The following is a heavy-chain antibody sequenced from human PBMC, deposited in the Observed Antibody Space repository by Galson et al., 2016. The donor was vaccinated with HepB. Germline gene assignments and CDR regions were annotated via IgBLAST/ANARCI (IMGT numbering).Heavy chain of an antibody. V-gene: IGHV3-48*02. CDR3: ATQYCSSGSCYSAAPGYWYFDL. CDR1: GFTFSSYT. CDR2: ISSSSSI. Sequence: SLRLSCAASGFTFSSYTMNWVRQAPGKGLEWVSYISSSSSIYYADSVKGRFTISRDNAKNSLYLQMNSLRDEDTAVYYCATQYCSSGSCYSAAPGYWYFDLWGRGTLVTVSS. J-gene: IGHJ2*01. D-gene: IGHD2-15*01.